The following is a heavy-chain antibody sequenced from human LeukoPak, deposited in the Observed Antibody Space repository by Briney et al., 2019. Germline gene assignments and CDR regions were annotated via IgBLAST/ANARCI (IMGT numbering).Heavy chain of an antibody. CDR1: GFTVNNNY. CDR3: TRGHSGYDYYFDD. J-gene: IGHJ4*02. CDR2: IYKGDST. Sequence: GGSLRVSCAASGFTVNNNYMTWVRQAPGKGLEWVAAIYKGDSTYYADSVKGRFTISRDNSKNTLYLQMNSLRAEDTAVYYCTRGHSGYDYYFDDWGQGTLVTVSS. D-gene: IGHD5-12*01. V-gene: IGHV3-53*01.